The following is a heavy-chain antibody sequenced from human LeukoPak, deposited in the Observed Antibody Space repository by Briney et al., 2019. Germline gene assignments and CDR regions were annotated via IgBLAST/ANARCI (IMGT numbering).Heavy chain of an antibody. CDR2: ISSSSSYI. V-gene: IGHV3-21*01. CDR3: ARDPRIGYYDFWSGPLNPVDY. CDR1: GFTFSSYS. D-gene: IGHD3-3*01. J-gene: IGHJ4*02. Sequence: GGSLRLSCAASGFTFSSYSMNWVRQAPGKGLEWVSSISSSSSYIYYADSVKGRFTISRDNAKNSLYLQMNSLRAEDTAVYYCARDPRIGYYDFWSGPLNPVDYWGQGTLVTVSS.